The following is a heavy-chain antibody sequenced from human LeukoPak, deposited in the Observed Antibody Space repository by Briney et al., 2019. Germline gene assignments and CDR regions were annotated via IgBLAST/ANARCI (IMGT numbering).Heavy chain of an antibody. D-gene: IGHD6-13*01. Sequence: SQTLSLTCTVSGGSISSGSDYWSWIRQPAGKGLEWIGRIYTSGRTNYNPSLKSRVTISVDTSKNQFSLKLSSVTAADTAVYYCARRIAAAGYFDYWGQGTLVTVSS. CDR2: IYTSGRT. V-gene: IGHV4-61*02. J-gene: IGHJ4*02. CDR1: GGSISSGSDY. CDR3: ARRIAAAGYFDY.